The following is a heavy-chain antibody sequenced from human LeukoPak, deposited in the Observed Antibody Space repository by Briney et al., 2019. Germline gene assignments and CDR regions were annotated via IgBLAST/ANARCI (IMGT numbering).Heavy chain of an antibody. D-gene: IGHD7-27*01. V-gene: IGHV1-8*01. J-gene: IGHJ6*02. CDR2: VSPNSGNT. Sequence: ASVKVSCKASGYTFTSYDLNWVRQATGQGLEWMGWVSPNSGNTGYAQKFQGRVTMTRNTSISTAYMELSSLRSEDTAVYYCARGAGDAYYYYYGMDVWGQGTTVTVSS. CDR3: ARGAGDAYYYYYGMDV. CDR1: GYTFTSYD.